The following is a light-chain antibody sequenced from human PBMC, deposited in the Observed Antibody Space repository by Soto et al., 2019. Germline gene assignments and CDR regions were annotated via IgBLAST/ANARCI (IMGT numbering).Light chain of an antibody. CDR2: LGS. CDR3: LQAIQTPWT. J-gene: IGKJ1*01. CDR1: QSLLHTDGYNY. V-gene: IGKV2-28*01. Sequence: DIVMTQSPLSLPVTPGEPASISCRSSQSLLHTDGYNYLDWYLQKPAQSPQLLFCLGSNRAAGVPDRVSGGGSGTDFTLTISRVEAEEFGVYYCLQAIQTPWTFGQGTHVEVK.